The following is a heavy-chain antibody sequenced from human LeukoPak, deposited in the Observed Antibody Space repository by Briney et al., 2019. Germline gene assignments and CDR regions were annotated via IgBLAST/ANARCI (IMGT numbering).Heavy chain of an antibody. J-gene: IGHJ4*02. CDR2: IRYDGSNK. D-gene: IGHD3-3*01. Sequence: GGSLRLSCAASGFTFSSYGMHWVRQAPGKGLEWVAFIRYDGSNKYCADSVKGRFTISRDNSKNTLYLQMNSLRAEDTAVYYCAKEIDFGVVSMPDYWGQGTLVTVSS. CDR3: AKEIDFGVVSMPDY. V-gene: IGHV3-30*02. CDR1: GFTFSSYG.